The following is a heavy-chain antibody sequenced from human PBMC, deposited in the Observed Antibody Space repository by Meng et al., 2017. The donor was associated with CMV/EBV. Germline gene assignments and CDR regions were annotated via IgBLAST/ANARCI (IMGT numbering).Heavy chain of an antibody. CDR3: ARGLRGPYCSSTSCYSAFDY. CDR2: ISYDGSNK. V-gene: IGHV3-30*04. D-gene: IGHD2-2*01. CDR1: GFTFSSYA. J-gene: IGHJ4*02. Sequence: GESLKISCAASGFTFSSYAMHWVRQAPGKGLEWMAVISYDGSNKYYADSVKGRFTISRDNSKNTLYLQMNSLRAEDTAVYYCARGLRGPYCSSTSCYSAFDYWGQGTLVTVSS.